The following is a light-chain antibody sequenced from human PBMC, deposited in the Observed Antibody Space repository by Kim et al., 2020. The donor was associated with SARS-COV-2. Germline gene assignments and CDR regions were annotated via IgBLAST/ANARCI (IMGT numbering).Light chain of an antibody. J-gene: IGKJ4*01. Sequence: EIEMTQSPATLSVSPGERATLSCRASQSVSSNLAWYQQKPGQPPRLLISGASTRATGIPARFSGSGAGTEFTLTISSLQSEDFAVYYCQQYSDYPLAFGEGTRLEIK. CDR1: QSVSSN. V-gene: IGKV3D-15*01. CDR3: QQYSDYPLA. CDR2: GAS.